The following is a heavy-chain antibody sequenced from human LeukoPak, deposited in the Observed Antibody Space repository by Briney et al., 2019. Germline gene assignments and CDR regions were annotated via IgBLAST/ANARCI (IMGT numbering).Heavy chain of an antibody. CDR3: AKAPYNWNYVFDY. D-gene: IGHD1-7*01. Sequence: PLGCPRLSPAASLVTFRSYGMHSGRQAPGKGLEWGTVISYDESNKYEADTVKGRLNISRDNPKNTLYMQMNSVRAEDTAVYYCAKAPYNWNYVFDYWGQGTLVTVSS. J-gene: IGHJ4*02. V-gene: IGHV3-30*18. CDR1: LVTFRSYG. CDR2: ISYDESNK.